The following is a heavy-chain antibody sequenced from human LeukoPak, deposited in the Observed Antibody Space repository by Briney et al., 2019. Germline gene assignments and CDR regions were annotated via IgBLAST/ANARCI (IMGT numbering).Heavy chain of an antibody. D-gene: IGHD2-2*01. Sequence: ASVKVSCKASGYTFTSYGISWVLQAPGQGLEWMGWISAYNGNTNYAQKLQGRVTMTTDTSTSTAYMELRSLRSDDTAVYYCARDPGLRYCSSTSCYDSYYFDYWGQGTLVTVSS. J-gene: IGHJ4*02. CDR2: ISAYNGNT. CDR1: GYTFTSYG. CDR3: ARDPGLRYCSSTSCYDSYYFDY. V-gene: IGHV1-18*01.